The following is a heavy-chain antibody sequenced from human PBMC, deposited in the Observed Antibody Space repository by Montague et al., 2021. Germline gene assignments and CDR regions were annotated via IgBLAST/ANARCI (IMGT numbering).Heavy chain of an antibody. CDR2: MFYGGAT. Sequence: SETLSLTCTVSSGSIFHAHWSWVRQPPGKGLEWLESMFYGGATSNNPSLKSRVTMSIDTSTNQFSLKLSFVTAADTAVYYCAKQDYFVSGTSYKGFDPWGRGILVTVSS. D-gene: IGHD3-10*01. CDR1: SGSIFHAH. CDR3: AKQDYFVSGTSYKGFDP. J-gene: IGHJ5*02. V-gene: IGHV4-59*08.